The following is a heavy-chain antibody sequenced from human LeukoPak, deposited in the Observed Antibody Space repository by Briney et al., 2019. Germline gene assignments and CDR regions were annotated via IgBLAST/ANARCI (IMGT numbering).Heavy chain of an antibody. Sequence: ASVKVSCKTSGYTFTSYEITWVRQAPGQGLEWMGWISGFNGDTIYAQKLQGRVTMTTDTSTSTAYMELRSLRSDDTAVYYCARDRAGTEDAFDIWGQGTMVTVSS. CDR3: ARDRAGTEDAFDI. D-gene: IGHD6-19*01. CDR1: GYTFTSYE. V-gene: IGHV1-18*01. CDR2: ISGFNGDT. J-gene: IGHJ3*02.